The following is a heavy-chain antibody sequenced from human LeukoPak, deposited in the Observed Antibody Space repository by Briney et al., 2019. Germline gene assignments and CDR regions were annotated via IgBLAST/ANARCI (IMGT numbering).Heavy chain of an antibody. D-gene: IGHD1-26*01. J-gene: IGHJ4*02. CDR1: AYRVTAYL. CDR2: IHPVDSDT. Sequence: AAPLKIPCRTSAYRVTAYLIVCVGQMTEKSLEWMGVIHPVDSDTTYSPSFQGQVTISADKSNNIAYLEWDSLKASDSGTYYCARRTGSGTYYSLFFDYWGQGALVTVSS. CDR3: ARRTGSGTYYSLFFDY. V-gene: IGHV5-51*01.